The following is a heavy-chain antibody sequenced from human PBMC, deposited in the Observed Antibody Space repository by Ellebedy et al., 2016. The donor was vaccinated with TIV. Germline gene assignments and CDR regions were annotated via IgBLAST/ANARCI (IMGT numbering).Heavy chain of an antibody. CDR1: GFTFSNNA. CDR3: ARGSGYCSSTSCSGGSD. CDR2: SNGVGSSP. Sequence: PGGSLRLSCVASGFTFSNNAMGWVRKAPGKVLNWVPASNGVGSSPSHYADSVKGRFFISRDNSKNTLYLQMKSLRAEDTAVYYCARGSGYCSSTSCSGGSDWGQGTPVTVSS. D-gene: IGHD2-2*01. J-gene: IGHJ4*02. V-gene: IGHV3-23*01.